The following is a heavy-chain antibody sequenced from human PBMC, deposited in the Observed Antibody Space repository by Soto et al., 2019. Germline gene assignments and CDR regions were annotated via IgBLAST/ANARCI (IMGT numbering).Heavy chain of an antibody. CDR1: GGTFSSYA. J-gene: IGHJ4*02. CDR2: IIPIFGTA. Sequence: ASVKVSCKASGGTFSSYAISWVRQAPGQGLEWMGGIIPIFGTANYAQKFQGRVTITADESTSTAYMELSSLRSEDTAVYYCARSQTYYYDSSGYLPQFDYWGQGTLVTVSS. CDR3: ARSQTYYYDSSGYLPQFDY. V-gene: IGHV1-69*13. D-gene: IGHD3-22*01.